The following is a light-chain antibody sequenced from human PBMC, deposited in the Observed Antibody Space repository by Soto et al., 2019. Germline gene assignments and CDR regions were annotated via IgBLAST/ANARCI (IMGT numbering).Light chain of an antibody. V-gene: IGKV1-9*01. CDR3: QQLNSYPLT. CDR1: QGVANY. CDR2: AAS. J-gene: IGKJ4*01. Sequence: DIPFTQAPSFLSASVGDRVTITCRASQGVANYFAWYQQKPGKAPNLLIYAASTLQGGVPSRFSGSGSGTEFTLTISSLQPEDFATYYCQQLNSYPLTFGGGTKVDIK.